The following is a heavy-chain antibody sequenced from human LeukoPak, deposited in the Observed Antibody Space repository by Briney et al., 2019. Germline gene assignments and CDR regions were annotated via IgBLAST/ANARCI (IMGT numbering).Heavy chain of an antibody. Sequence: SETLSLTYTVSGGSISSSSYYWGWIRQPPGKGLEWIGSIYYSGSTYYNPSLKSRVTISVDTSKNQFSLKLSSVTAADTAVYYCARSLGYCSSTSCYMGLYYFDYWGQGTLVTVSS. J-gene: IGHJ4*02. D-gene: IGHD2-2*02. CDR1: GGSISSSSYY. CDR2: IYYSGST. V-gene: IGHV4-39*07. CDR3: ARSLGYCSSTSCYMGLYYFDY.